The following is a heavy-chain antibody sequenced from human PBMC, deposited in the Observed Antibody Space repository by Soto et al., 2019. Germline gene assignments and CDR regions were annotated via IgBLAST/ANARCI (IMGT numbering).Heavy chain of an antibody. D-gene: IGHD3-10*01. CDR1: GDTFNFYT. CDR2: VIPMLRMS. CDR3: ATNYGSGSTHFDY. J-gene: IGHJ4*02. Sequence: QVQLVQSGAEVRKPGSSVKVSCTASGDTFNFYTISWVRQAPGQGLEWMGRVIPMLRMSNYAQKFQGRATSSADKSTSTAFMALSSLRSDDTAVYYCATNYGSGSTHFDYCGQGTLVTVSS. V-gene: IGHV1-69*02.